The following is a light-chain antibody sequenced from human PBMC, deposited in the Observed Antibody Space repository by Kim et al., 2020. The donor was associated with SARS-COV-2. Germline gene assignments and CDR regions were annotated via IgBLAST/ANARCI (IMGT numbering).Light chain of an antibody. CDR2: GAH. CDR3: QQSYSTPWT. V-gene: IGKV1-39*01. J-gene: IGKJ2*02. CDR1: ESIDNY. Sequence: SASAGDRVTITGRTSESIDNYFNWYQHRAGEAPKLLIYGAHNLESGVSSRFSGSGSGTEFSLALISLQPEDSATYYCQQSYSTPWTFGQGTKLEI.